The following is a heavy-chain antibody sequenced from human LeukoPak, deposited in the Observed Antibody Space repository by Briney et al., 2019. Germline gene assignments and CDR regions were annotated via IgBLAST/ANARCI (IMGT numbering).Heavy chain of an antibody. CDR2: IWYDGSNK. Sequence: GRSLRLSCAASGFTFSSYGMHWVRQAPGKGVEWVAVIWYDGSNKYYADSVKGRFTISRDNSKNTLYLQMNSLRAEDTAVYYCARDPSAAARFDYWGQGTLVTVSS. V-gene: IGHV3-33*01. J-gene: IGHJ4*02. CDR3: ARDPSAAARFDY. D-gene: IGHD6-13*01. CDR1: GFTFSSYG.